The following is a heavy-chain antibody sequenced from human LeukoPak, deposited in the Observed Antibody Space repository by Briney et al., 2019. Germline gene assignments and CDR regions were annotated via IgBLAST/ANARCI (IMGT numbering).Heavy chain of an antibody. V-gene: IGHV4-34*01. CDR1: GRSFSGYY. Sequence: PSESLSPTRAVYGRSFSGYYWSWIRQPPGKGLEWIGEINHSGSTTYNPSLKRLVTISVDTSKNQFSLMLSSVTAADTAVYYCARGSGMVRGVIIYYYYYYMDVWGKGTTVTVSS. CDR3: ARGSGMVRGVIIYYYYYYMDV. J-gene: IGHJ6*03. D-gene: IGHD3-10*01. CDR2: INHSGST.